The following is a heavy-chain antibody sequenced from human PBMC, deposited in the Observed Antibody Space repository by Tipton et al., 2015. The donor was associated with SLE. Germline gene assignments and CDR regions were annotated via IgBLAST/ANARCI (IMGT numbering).Heavy chain of an antibody. CDR1: GFTFSSFG. CDR3: AKMSYSWSSGYMDV. V-gene: IGHV3-33*06. Sequence: SGFTFSSFGMHWVRQAPGKGLEWVALVWYDGSNKYYADSVKGRFTISRDNSKNTLHLQMNSLRAEDTAVYFCAKMSYSWSSGYMDVWGKGTTVTVPS. CDR2: VWYDGSNK. D-gene: IGHD1-26*01. J-gene: IGHJ6*03.